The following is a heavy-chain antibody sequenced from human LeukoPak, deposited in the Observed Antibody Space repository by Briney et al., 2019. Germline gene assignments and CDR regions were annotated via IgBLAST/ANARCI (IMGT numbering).Heavy chain of an antibody. CDR2: IYTSGST. J-gene: IGHJ5*02. D-gene: IGHD6-19*01. V-gene: IGHV4-4*09. CDR1: GGSICSYY. Sequence: KPSETLSLISTVPGGSICSYYWSWIRQPPGKGLKWIGYIYTSGSTNYNPSLKSRTTISVDTSKTQFSLKLSSVTAADTAVYYCARSPIGTHSSLGWFDPWGQGTLVTVSS. CDR3: ARSPIGTHSSLGWFDP.